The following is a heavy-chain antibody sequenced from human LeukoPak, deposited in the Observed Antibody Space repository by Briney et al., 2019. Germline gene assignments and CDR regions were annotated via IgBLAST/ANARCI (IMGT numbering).Heavy chain of an antibody. V-gene: IGHV4-61*02. CDR1: GVSISSGSYY. D-gene: IGHD7-27*01. J-gene: IGHJ3*02. CDR3: ARVEPIVLGAFNI. Sequence: PSETLSLTCTVSGVSISSGSYYWSWIRQPAGKGLEWIGRIYTSGDTNYNPSLKSRLTISLDTSKNQFSLKLSSVTAADTAVYYCARVEPIVLGAFNIWGQGTMVTVSS. CDR2: IYTSGDT.